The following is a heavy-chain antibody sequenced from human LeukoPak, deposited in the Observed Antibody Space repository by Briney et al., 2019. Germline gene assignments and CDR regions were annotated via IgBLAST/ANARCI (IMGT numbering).Heavy chain of an antibody. CDR3: ARDRYYDSSGYYYPHYFDY. D-gene: IGHD3-22*01. CDR1: GGSISSYY. V-gene: IGHV4-59*01. J-gene: IGHJ4*02. Sequence: PSETLSLTCTFSGGSISSYYWSWIQQPPGKGLEWIGYIYYSGSTNYNPSLKSRVTISVDTSKNQFSLKLSSVTAADTAVYYCARDRYYDSSGYYYPHYFDYWGQGTLVTVSS. CDR2: IYYSGST.